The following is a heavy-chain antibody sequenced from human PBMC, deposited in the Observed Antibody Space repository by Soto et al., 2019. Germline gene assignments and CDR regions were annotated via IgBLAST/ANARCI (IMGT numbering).Heavy chain of an antibody. CDR2: IYSGGST. Sequence: GGSLRLSCAASGFTVSSNYMSWVRQAPGKGLEWVSVIYSGGSTYYADSVKGRFTISRDNSKNTLYLQMNSLRAEDTAVYYCASLPRLIAAAGDVGAFDIWGQGTMVTVSS. CDR3: ASLPRLIAAAGDVGAFDI. J-gene: IGHJ3*02. D-gene: IGHD6-13*01. CDR1: GFTVSSNY. V-gene: IGHV3-66*01.